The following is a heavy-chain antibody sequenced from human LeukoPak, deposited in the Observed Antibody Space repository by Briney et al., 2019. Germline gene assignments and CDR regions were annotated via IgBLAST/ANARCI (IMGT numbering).Heavy chain of an antibody. CDR2: ISGSGGST. CDR1: GITFVSHA. V-gene: IGHV3-23*01. D-gene: IGHD3-9*01. CDR3: AKGYYDILTGYLPDYYYYGMDV. J-gene: IGHJ6*02. Sequence: GGSLRLSCVDSGITFVSHAMHWVRQAPGKGLEWVSAISGSGGSTYYADSVKGRFTISRDNSKNTLYLQMNSLRAEDTAVYYCAKGYYDILTGYLPDYYYYGMDVWGQGTTVTVSS.